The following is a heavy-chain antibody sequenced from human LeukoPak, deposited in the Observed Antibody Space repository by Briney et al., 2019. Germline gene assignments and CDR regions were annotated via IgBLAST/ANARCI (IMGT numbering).Heavy chain of an antibody. Sequence: GGSLRLSCAASGFTFSSYAMSWVRQAPGKGLEWVSAISGGGYGTYYAYSVKGRFTISRDNSKNTLYLKMNSLRAEDTAVYYCAKERGYSNYVRQFAYWGQGTLVTVSS. V-gene: IGHV3-23*01. CDR2: ISGGGYGT. D-gene: IGHD4-11*01. CDR3: AKERGYSNYVRQFAY. J-gene: IGHJ4*02. CDR1: GFTFSSYA.